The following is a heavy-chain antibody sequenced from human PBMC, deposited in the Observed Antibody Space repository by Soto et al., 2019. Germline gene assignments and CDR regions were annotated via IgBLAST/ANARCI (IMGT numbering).Heavy chain of an antibody. Sequence: SETLSLTCAVYGGSFSGYYWSWIRQPPGKGLEWIGQINHSGSTNYNPSLKSRVTISVDTSKNQFSLKLSSVTAADTAVYYCARLSSGDFDAFDIWGQGTMVTVSS. CDR1: GGSFSGYY. CDR2: INHSGST. D-gene: IGHD4-17*01. CDR3: ARLSSGDFDAFDI. J-gene: IGHJ3*02. V-gene: IGHV4-34*01.